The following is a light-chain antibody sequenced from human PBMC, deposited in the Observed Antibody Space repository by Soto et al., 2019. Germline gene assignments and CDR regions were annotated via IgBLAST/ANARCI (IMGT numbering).Light chain of an antibody. CDR2: ENN. V-gene: IGLV1-40*01. J-gene: IGLJ1*01. Sequence: QSVLTQPPSVSEAPGQRVTISCTGSSSNIGAGYEAHWYQQGPGTAPKLLIYENNNRPSGVPDRFYGYKSGTSASLAITGLQAYAEAEYYCQSYDSSLSGYVFGTRTQLTVL. CDR3: QSYDSSLSGYV. CDR1: SSNIGAGYE.